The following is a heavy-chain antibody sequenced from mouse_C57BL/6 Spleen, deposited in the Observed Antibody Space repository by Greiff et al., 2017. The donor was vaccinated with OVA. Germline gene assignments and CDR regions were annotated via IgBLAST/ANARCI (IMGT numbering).Heavy chain of an antibody. CDR3: ARDDTTVFDY. Sequence: EVQLQQSGPGLVKPSQSLSLTCSVTGYSITSGYYWNWIRQFPGNKLEWMGYISYDGSNNYNPSLKNRISITRDTSKNQFFLKLNSVTTEDTATYYCARDDTTVFDYWGQGTTLTVSS. D-gene: IGHD1-1*01. V-gene: IGHV3-6*01. J-gene: IGHJ2*01. CDR2: ISYDGSN. CDR1: GYSITSGYY.